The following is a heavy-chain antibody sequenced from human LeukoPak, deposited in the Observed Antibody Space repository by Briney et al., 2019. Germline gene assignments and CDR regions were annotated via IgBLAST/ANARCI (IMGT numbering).Heavy chain of an antibody. CDR3: AKDRRRDYYYYYGLDV. V-gene: IGHV3-43*02. J-gene: IGHJ6*02. CDR2: FSGAGDST. Sequence: GVSLRLSCAASGFTFDDYAMHWVRQAPGKGREWVSLFSGAGDSTYYADSVKGRFTISRDNSKTSLYLQMNSLRTEDTALYYCAKDRRRDYYYYYGLDVWGQGTTVTVSS. CDR1: GFTFDDYA.